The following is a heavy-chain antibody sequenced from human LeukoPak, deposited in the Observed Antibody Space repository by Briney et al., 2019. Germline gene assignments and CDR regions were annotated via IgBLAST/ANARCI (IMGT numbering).Heavy chain of an antibody. Sequence: SETLSLTCTVSGGSISSYYWNWIRQPPGKRLEWIGYIYHSGSTNYNSSLKSRVTISVDTSKNQFSLKLSSVTAADTAVYYCARHAAFAEYQSHLTHFDYWGQGTLVTASS. CDR2: IYHSGST. CDR3: ARHAAFAEYQSHLTHFDY. D-gene: IGHD2-2*01. CDR1: GGSISSYY. V-gene: IGHV4-59*08. J-gene: IGHJ4*02.